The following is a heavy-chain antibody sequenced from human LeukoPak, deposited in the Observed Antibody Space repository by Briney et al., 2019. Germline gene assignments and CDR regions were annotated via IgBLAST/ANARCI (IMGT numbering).Heavy chain of an antibody. CDR2: INPSGGST. D-gene: IGHD1-26*01. J-gene: IGHJ4*02. CDR1: GYTFTSYY. CDR3: ANLVGADYFDY. V-gene: IGHV1-46*01. Sequence: GASVKVSCKASGYTFTSYYMHRVRQAPGQGLEWIDTINPSGGSTSYAQKFQGRVTMTRDTSTSTVYMELTSLRAEDTAVYYCANLVGADYFDYWGQGTLVTVSS.